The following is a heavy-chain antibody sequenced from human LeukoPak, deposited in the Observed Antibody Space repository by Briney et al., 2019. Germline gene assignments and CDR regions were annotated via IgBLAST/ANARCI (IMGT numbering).Heavy chain of an antibody. J-gene: IGHJ6*02. CDR2: MNPNSGNT. CDR1: GYTFTSYD. D-gene: IGHD3-3*01. V-gene: IGHV1-8*01. CDR3: ARGPPLLRFLEWFSYYYGMDV. Sequence: ASVKVSCKASGYTFTSYDINWVRQATGQGLEWMGWMNPNSGNTGYAQKFQGRVTMTRNTSISTAYMELSSLRSEDTAVYYCARGPPLLRFLEWFSYYYGMDVWGQGTTVTVSS.